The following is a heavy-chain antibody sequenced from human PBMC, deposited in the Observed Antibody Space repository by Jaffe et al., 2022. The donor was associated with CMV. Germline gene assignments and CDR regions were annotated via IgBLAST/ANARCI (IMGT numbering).Heavy chain of an antibody. CDR3: ARLSLRVGDYGMDV. V-gene: IGHV4-39*01. Sequence: QLQLQESGPGLVKPSETLSLTCTVSGGSISSSSYYWGWIRQPPGKGLEWIGSIYYSGSTYYNPSLKSRVTISVDTSKNQFSLKLSSVTAADTAVYYCARLSLRVGDYGMDVWGQGTTVTVSS. CDR2: IYYSGST. J-gene: IGHJ6*02. CDR1: GGSISSSSYY.